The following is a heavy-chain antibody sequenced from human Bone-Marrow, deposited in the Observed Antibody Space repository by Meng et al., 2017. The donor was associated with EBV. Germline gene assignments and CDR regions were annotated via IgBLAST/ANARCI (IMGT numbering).Heavy chain of an antibody. Sequence: VKILESWGGFGTPGGSLRLSCAASVFTFSTYAMSWVRTAPGKGLEWVSAISGSGGSTYYADSVKGRFTISRDNSKNTLFLQMNSLRAEDTAVYYCSGLVAGRRFDPWGQGTLVTVTS. CDR3: SGLVAGRRFDP. CDR1: VFTFSTYA. D-gene: IGHD3-10*01. CDR2: ISGSGGST. J-gene: IGHJ5*02. V-gene: IGHV3-23*01.